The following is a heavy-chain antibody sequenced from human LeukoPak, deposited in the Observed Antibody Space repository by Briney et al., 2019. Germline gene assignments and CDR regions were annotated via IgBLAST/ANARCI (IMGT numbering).Heavy chain of an antibody. V-gene: IGHV3-21*01. D-gene: IGHD6-13*01. Sequence: GGSLRLSCAASGFTFSSYSMNWVRQAPGKGLEWVSSISSSSSYIYYADSVKGRFTISRDNAKNSLYLQMNSLRAEDTAVYYCASRSRQQLVPNWFDPWGQGTLVTVSS. CDR3: ASRSRQQLVPNWFDP. CDR2: ISSSSSYI. J-gene: IGHJ5*02. CDR1: GFTFSSYS.